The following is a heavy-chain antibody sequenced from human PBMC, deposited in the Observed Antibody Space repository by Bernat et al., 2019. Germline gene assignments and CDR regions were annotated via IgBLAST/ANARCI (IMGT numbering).Heavy chain of an antibody. V-gene: IGHV3-74*01. J-gene: IGHJ1*01. CDR1: GFTFSSYW. CDR3: ARGGVRCTGGVCYTGYFQH. D-gene: IGHD2-8*02. Sequence: EVQLVESGGGLVQPGGSLRLSCAASGFTFSSYWMHWVRQAPGKGLVWVSRINSDGSVTTYADFVKGRFTISRDNAKNTLYLQMNSLRAEDTAVYYCARGGVRCTGGVCYTGYFQHWGQGTLVTVSS. CDR2: INSDGSVT.